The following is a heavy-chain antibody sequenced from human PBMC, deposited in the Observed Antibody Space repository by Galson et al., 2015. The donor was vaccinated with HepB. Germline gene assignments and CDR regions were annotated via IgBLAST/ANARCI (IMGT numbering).Heavy chain of an antibody. CDR1: GFTFRDYG. J-gene: IGHJ2*01. Sequence: SLRLSCAASGFTFRDYGTHWVRQAPGKGLEWVAFIWYDGSNTNYADSVKGRFTISRDKSKNKLDLQMNSLRAEDTAVYYCARDRQVRYFDLWGRGTLVTVSS. CDR3: ARDRQVRYFDL. CDR2: IWYDGSNT. V-gene: IGHV3-33*08.